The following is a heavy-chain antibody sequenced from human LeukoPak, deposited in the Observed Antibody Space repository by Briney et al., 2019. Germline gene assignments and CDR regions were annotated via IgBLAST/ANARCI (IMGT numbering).Heavy chain of an antibody. CDR2: INPNSGGT. J-gene: IGHJ3*02. D-gene: IGHD3-9*01. CDR3: ATPSPTGYDHDAFDI. Sequence: GASVKVSCKASGYTFTGYFMHWVRQAPGQGPEWMGWINPNSGGTNYAQKFQGRVTMTRDTSINTTYMELSRLKSDDTAVYYCATPSPTGYDHDAFDIWGQGTMVTVSS. CDR1: GYTFTGYF. V-gene: IGHV1-2*02.